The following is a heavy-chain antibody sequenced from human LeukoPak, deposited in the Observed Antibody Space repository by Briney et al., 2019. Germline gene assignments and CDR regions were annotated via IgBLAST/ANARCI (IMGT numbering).Heavy chain of an antibody. CDR3: ARSLFSSSQHFDY. J-gene: IGHJ4*02. V-gene: IGHV3-30*03. D-gene: IGHD6-13*01. CDR1: GFTFSNYG. Sequence: GGSLRLSCAASGFTFSNYGMHWARQALGRGLEWVAVISYDGSNKYYADSVKGRFTISRDDSKNTLYVQMNSLRADDTAVYYCARSLFSSSQHFDYWGQGTLVTVSS. CDR2: ISYDGSNK.